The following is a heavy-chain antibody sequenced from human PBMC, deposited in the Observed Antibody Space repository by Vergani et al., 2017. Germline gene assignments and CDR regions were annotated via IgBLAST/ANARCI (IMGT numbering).Heavy chain of an antibody. V-gene: IGHV3-64*01. D-gene: IGHD6-19*01. CDR1: GFTFSSYA. J-gene: IGHJ4*02. CDR3: AREGAVAGRTFDY. CDR2: ISSNGGST. Sequence: EVQLLESGGGLVQPGGSLRLSCAASGFTFSSYAMSWVRQAPGKGLEYVSAISSNGGSTYYANSVKGRFTISRDNSKNTLYLQMGSLRAEDMAVYYCAREGAVAGRTFDYWGQGTLVTVSS.